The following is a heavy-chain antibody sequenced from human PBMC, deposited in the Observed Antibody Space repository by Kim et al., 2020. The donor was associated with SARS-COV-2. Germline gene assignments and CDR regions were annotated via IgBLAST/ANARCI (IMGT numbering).Heavy chain of an antibody. CDR1: GFTFSSYG. V-gene: IGHV3-33*01. Sequence: GGSLRLSCAASGFTFSSYGMHWVRQAPGKGLEWVAVIWYDGSNKYYADSVKGRFTISRDNSKNTLYLQMNSLRAEDTAVYYCARGWSTWYSSGRIEPYFDYWGRGTLVTVSS. J-gene: IGHJ4*02. CDR2: IWYDGSNK. D-gene: IGHD6-19*01. CDR3: ARGWSTWYSSGRIEPYFDY.